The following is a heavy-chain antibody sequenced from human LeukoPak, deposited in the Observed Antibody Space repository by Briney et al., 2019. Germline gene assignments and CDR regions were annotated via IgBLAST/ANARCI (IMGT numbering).Heavy chain of an antibody. Sequence: KAGGSLRLSCAASGFTFSDYYMSWIRQAPGKGLEWVSYISSSSSYTNYADSVKGRFTISRDNAKNSLYLQMNSLRAEDTAVYYCARLMTTVVTDYYFDYWGQGTLVTVSS. J-gene: IGHJ4*02. D-gene: IGHD4-23*01. CDR1: GFTFSDYY. CDR2: ISSSSSYT. V-gene: IGHV3-11*03. CDR3: ARLMTTVVTDYYFDY.